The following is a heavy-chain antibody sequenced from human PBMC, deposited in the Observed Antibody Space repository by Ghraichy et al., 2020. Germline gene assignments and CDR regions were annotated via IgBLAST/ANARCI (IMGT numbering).Heavy chain of an antibody. V-gene: IGHV3-48*01. CDR2: ITGSGKAI. J-gene: IGHJ4*02. Sequence: GESLNISCAASGFTFSSYSMNWVRQAPGKGLEWISYITGSGKAIYYADSVKGRFTISRDNAKNSLYLQMDSLRAEDTAVYYCARGGSQAHFDYWGQGTLVTVSS. CDR3: ARGGSQAHFDY. CDR1: GFTFSSYS.